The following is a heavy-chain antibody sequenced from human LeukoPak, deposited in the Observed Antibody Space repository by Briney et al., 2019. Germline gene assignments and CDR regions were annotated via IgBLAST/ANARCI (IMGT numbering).Heavy chain of an antibody. Sequence: ASVKVSCKASGGTFSSYAISWVRQAPGQGLEWMGGIIPIFGTANYAQKFQGRVTITADKSTSTAYMELSSLRSEDTAVYYCATYYYGSGSYYPNWFDPWGQGTLVTVSS. CDR2: IIPIFGTA. CDR1: GGTFSSYA. V-gene: IGHV1-69*06. CDR3: ATYYYGSGSYYPNWFDP. D-gene: IGHD3-10*01. J-gene: IGHJ5*02.